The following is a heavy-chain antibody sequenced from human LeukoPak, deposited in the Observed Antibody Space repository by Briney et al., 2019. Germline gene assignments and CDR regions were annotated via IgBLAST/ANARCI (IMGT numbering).Heavy chain of an antibody. CDR3: ARGFSYYGSGSYYPYFDY. D-gene: IGHD3-10*01. CDR1: GGSFSGYY. V-gene: IGHV4-34*01. CDR2: INHSGST. J-gene: IGHJ4*02. Sequence: SETLSLTCAVYGGSFSGYYWSWVRQPPGKGLEWAGEINHSGSTNYNPSLKSRVTISVDTSKNQFSLKLSSVTAADTAVYYCARGFSYYGSGSYYPYFDYWGQGTLVTVSS.